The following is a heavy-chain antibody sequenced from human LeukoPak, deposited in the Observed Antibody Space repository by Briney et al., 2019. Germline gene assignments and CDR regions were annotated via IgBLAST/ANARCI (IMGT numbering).Heavy chain of an antibody. V-gene: IGHV4-59*03. CDR1: GGSISSYY. J-gene: IGHJ5*02. CDR3: ARSSGWSHFWFDP. Sequence: SETLSLTSTVSGGSISSYYWNWIRQPPGKGLEWIGYIYYSGSTNCNPSLKSRVTISVDTSKDQFSLSLSSVTAADTAVYYCARSSGWSHFWFDPWGQGSLVTVSS. CDR2: IYYSGST. D-gene: IGHD6-19*01.